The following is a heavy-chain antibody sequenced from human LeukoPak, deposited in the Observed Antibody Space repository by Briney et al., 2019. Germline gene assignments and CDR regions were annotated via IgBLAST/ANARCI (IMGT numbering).Heavy chain of an antibody. V-gene: IGHV3-53*01. CDR3: ANRFDP. Sequence: GGSLRPSCAASGFTISSYYMAWVRQAPGKGLEWVSVIYHSGSTYYADSVKGRFTISRDNSKNTLYLQMNSLRAEDTAVYYCANRFDPWGQGTLVTVSS. CDR2: IYHSGST. J-gene: IGHJ5*02. CDR1: GFTISSYY.